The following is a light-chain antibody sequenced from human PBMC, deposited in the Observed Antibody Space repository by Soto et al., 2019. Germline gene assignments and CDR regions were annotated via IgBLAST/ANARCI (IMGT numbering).Light chain of an antibody. J-gene: IGKJ4*01. CDR1: QSVGIN. CDR3: QQYYSTPLT. CDR2: GAS. Sequence: EVVMTQSPAILSVSTGERATLSCRASQSVGINVAWYQQKPGQAPRLLIYGASSRATGIPDRFSGSGSGTDFTLTISSLQAEDVAVYYCQQYYSTPLTFGGGTKVDIK. V-gene: IGKV3D-15*01.